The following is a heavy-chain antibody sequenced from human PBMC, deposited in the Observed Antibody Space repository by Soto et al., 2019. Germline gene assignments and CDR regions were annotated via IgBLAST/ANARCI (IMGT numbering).Heavy chain of an antibody. J-gene: IGHJ5*02. CDR3: ARAIDYCSGGSCYWFDP. CDR2: IIPIFGTA. CDR1: GGTFSSYA. V-gene: IGHV1-69*13. D-gene: IGHD2-15*01. Sequence: SVKVSCKASGGTFSSYAISWVRQAPGQGLEWMGGIIPIFGTANYAQKFQGRVTITADESTSTTYMELSSLRSEDTAVYYCARAIDYCSGGSCYWFDPWGQGTLVTVSS.